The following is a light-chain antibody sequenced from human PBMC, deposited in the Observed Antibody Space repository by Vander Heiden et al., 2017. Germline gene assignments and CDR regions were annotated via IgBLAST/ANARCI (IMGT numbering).Light chain of an antibody. J-gene: IGKJ4*01. Sequence: DIQINQAPSSLSASVGDRVSITCKASHDISKFLNWYQQKSGKGPKLLIYDASHLQTGVPPRFSGSGSGTHFTLTIRNLQPEDMATYYCQQFGGLPLSFGGGTKVEI. CDR3: QQFGGLPLS. CDR2: DAS. V-gene: IGKV1-33*01. CDR1: HDISKF.